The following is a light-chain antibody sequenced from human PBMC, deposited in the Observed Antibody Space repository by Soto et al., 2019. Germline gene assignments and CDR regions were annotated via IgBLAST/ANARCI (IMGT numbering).Light chain of an antibody. J-gene: IGKJ4*02. CDR2: CAS. V-gene: IGKV3-20*01. CDR3: HQYGRTPLT. Sequence: IGLTQSPEPLSLSPGDRATLSCRASQSMSNSNLAWYQHKPGQAPRLLIYCASNRATGIPDRFSGSGSGTVFTLTVSGLQPEDVAIYYCHQYGRTPLTFGEGTKVDI. CDR1: QSMSNSN.